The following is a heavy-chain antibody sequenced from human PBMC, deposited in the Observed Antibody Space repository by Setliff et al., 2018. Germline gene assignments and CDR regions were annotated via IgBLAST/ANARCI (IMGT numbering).Heavy chain of an antibody. D-gene: IGHD2-2*01. CDR2: MNPNSGDT. V-gene: IGHV1-8*02. CDR3: ARGSQYQLPKHKGRVYNWFDP. J-gene: IGHJ5*02. CDR1: GGTFSSYA. Sequence: GASVKVSCKASGGTFSSYAISWVRQASGQGLEWMGWMNPNSGDTGYAQKFQGRVTMTRDTSISTAYMELSSLRSEDTAVYYCARGSQYQLPKHKGRVYNWFDP.